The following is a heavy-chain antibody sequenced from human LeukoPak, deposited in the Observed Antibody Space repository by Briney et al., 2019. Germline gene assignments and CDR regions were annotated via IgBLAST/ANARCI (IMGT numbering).Heavy chain of an antibody. J-gene: IGHJ6*03. D-gene: IGHD2-15*01. CDR3: ARRRWWGAYYYYYYMDV. Sequence: ASVKVSCKVFGDTFKNYHISWVRQAPGEGLEWMGWISAYDRNTNYAQQFRGRVTMTTDTSTSTAYMELRSLRSDDTAVYYCARRRWWGAYYYYYYMDVWGKGTTVTVSS. V-gene: IGHV1-18*01. CDR2: ISAYDRNT. CDR1: GDTFKNYH.